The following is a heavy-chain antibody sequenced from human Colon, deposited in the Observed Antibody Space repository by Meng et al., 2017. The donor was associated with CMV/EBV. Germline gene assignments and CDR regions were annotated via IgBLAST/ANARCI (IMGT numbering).Heavy chain of an antibody. Sequence: SETLSLTCTVSGGSISSSSYYWGWIRQPPGKGLEWIGSIYYSGSTYYNPSLKSRVTISVDTSKNQFSLKLSSVTAADTAVYYCARLWPYYYDSSNYYYGMDVWGQGTTVTVSS. CDR2: IYYSGST. J-gene: IGHJ6*02. V-gene: IGHV4-39*01. CDR3: ARLWPYYYDSSNYYYGMDV. CDR1: GGSISSSSYY. D-gene: IGHD3-22*01.